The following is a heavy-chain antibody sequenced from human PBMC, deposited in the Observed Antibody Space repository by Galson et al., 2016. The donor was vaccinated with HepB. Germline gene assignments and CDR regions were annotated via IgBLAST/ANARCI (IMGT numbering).Heavy chain of an antibody. CDR2: INSDSSTL. Sequence: SLRLSCAASGFTFSTYSMHWVRQAPGKGLEWISYINSDSSTLYYTDSVKGRFTISRDNAKNSLYLQMNSLSDEDTAVYYCARDPYYYGMDLWGQGTAVTVSS. CDR3: ARDPYYYGMDL. J-gene: IGHJ6*02. V-gene: IGHV3-48*02. CDR1: GFTFSTYS.